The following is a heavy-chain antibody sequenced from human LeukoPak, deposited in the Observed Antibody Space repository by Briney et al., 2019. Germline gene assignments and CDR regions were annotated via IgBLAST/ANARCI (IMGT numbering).Heavy chain of an antibody. CDR3: ARAGSVVEESYYMDV. D-gene: IGHD2-15*01. CDR2: IYHSGST. Sequence: PSQTLSLTCAVSGGSISSGGYSWSWIRQPPGKGLEWIGYIYHSGSTYYNPSLKSRVTISVDRSKNQFSLKLSSVTAADTAVYYCARAGSVVEESYYMDVWGKGTTVTVSS. J-gene: IGHJ6*03. CDR1: GGSISSGGYS. V-gene: IGHV4-30-2*02.